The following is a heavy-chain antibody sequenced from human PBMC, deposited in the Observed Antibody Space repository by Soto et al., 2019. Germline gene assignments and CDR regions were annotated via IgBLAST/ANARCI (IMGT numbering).Heavy chain of an antibody. CDR1: GYTFTGYY. D-gene: IGHD3-22*01. V-gene: IGHV1-2*04. CDR3: ARSHYYDSSGYYQYYGMDV. J-gene: IGHJ6*02. Sequence: ASVKVSCKASGYTFTGYYMHWVRQAPGQGLEWTGWINPNSGGTNYAQKFQGWVTMTRDTSISTAYMELSRLRSDDTAVYYCARSHYYDSSGYYQYYGMDVWGQGTTVTVSS. CDR2: INPNSGGT.